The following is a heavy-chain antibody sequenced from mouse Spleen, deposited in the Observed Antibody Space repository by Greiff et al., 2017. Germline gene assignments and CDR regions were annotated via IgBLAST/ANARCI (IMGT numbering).Heavy chain of an antibody. V-gene: IGHV7-3*01. CDR1: GFTFTDYY. CDR3: ARSPAVVATDY. J-gene: IGHJ2*01. CDR2: IRNKANGYTT. D-gene: IGHD1-1*01. Sequence: EVKLMESGGGLVQPGGSLSLSCAASGFTFTDYYMSWVRQPPGKALEWLGFIRNKANGYTTDYSASVKGRFTISRDNSQRILYLHMNALRAEDSATYYCARSPAVVATDYWGQGTTLTVSS.